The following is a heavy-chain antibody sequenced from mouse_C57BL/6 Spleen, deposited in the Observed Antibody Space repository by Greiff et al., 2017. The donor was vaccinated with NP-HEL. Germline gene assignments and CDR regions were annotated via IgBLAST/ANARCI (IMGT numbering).Heavy chain of an antibody. CDR2: IYPGGGYT. Sequence: VQLQQSGAELVRPGTSVKMSCKASGYTFTNYWIGWAKQRPGHGLEWIGDIYPGGGYTNYNEKFKGKATLTADKSSSTAYMQFSSLTSEDSAIYYCARAGTGYFDYWGQGTTLTVSS. V-gene: IGHV1-63*01. CDR3: ARAGTGYFDY. CDR1: GYTFTNYW. D-gene: IGHD4-1*01. J-gene: IGHJ2*01.